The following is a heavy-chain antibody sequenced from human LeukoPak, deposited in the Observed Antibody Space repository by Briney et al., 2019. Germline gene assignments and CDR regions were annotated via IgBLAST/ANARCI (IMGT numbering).Heavy chain of an antibody. CDR3: AKEGRIAAGTGDYFDY. J-gene: IGHJ4*02. V-gene: IGHV3-23*01. Sequence: GGSLRLSCAASGFTFISYTMSSVRQAPGKGLEGVSGISANGDTTKYADSVKGRFTISRDNAKNTVLLQMNSLRADDTAVYYCAKEGRIAAGTGDYFDYWGQGTLVTVSS. D-gene: IGHD6-13*01. CDR2: ISANGDTT. CDR1: GFTFISYT.